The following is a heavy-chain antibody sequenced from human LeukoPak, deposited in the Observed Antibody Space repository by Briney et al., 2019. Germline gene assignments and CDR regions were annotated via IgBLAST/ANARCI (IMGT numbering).Heavy chain of an antibody. D-gene: IGHD3-9*01. V-gene: IGHV4-39*01. Sequence: PSETLSLTCTVFGVSISSDSYYWGWIRQPPGKGLEWIASIYHSGNTYYNPYLNSRVTISVDTSKNQFSLKLSSVTAADTAVYYCARQTHDILTGYYGFDYWGQGTLVTVSS. CDR1: GVSISSDSYY. CDR2: IYHSGNT. CDR3: ARQTHDILTGYYGFDY. J-gene: IGHJ4*02.